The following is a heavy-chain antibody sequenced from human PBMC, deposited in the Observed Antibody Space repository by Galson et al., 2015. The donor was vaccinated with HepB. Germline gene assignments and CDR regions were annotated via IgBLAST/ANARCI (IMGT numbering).Heavy chain of an antibody. Sequence: SVKVSCKASGYTFTNFGVSWVRQAPGQGLEYMGWISAYNGNTNYAQKFQGRVTMTTDTSTNTAYMELRSLRSDDTAVYYCARGGTVPARVPNWFDPWGQGTLVTVSS. V-gene: IGHV1-18*01. CDR1: GYTFTNFG. CDR3: ARGGTVPARVPNWFDP. CDR2: ISAYNGNT. J-gene: IGHJ5*02. D-gene: IGHD2-2*01.